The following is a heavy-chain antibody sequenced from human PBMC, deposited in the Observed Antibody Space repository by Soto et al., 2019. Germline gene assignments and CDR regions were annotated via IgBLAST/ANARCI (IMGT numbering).Heavy chain of an antibody. CDR2: ISATGGSA. CDR1: GCTFSSYA. CDR3: ARDRGYSGYDREVFDF. J-gene: IGHJ4*02. Sequence: EVQLLQSGGGLVQPGGSLRLSCVASGCTFSSYAMNWVRQAPGKGPEWVSSISATGGSAYYADSVKGRFTISRDNSKNTLYLQMDSLRADDTAVYYCARDRGYSGYDREVFDFWGQGTLVTVSS. V-gene: IGHV3-23*01. D-gene: IGHD5-12*01.